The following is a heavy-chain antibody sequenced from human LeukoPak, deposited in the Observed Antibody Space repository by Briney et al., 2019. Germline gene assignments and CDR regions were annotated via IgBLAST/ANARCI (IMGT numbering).Heavy chain of an antibody. J-gene: IGHJ3*02. CDR2: INPSGGST. D-gene: IGHD3-22*01. CDR3: ARDRGGDYYDSSGYYRDAFDI. V-gene: IGHV1-46*01. CDR1: GYTFTSYY. Sequence: ASVKVSCKASGYTFTSYYMHWVRQAPGQGLEWMGIINPSGGSTSYAQKFQGRVTMTRDMSTSTAYMELSSLRSEDTAVYYCARDRGGDYYDSSGYYRDAFDIWGQGTMVTVSS.